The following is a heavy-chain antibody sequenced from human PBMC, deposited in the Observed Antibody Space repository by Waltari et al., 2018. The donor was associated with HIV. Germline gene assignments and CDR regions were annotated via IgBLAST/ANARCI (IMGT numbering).Heavy chain of an antibody. Sequence: QVQLVQSGAEVKKPGPSVKVSCKASGYTFTGYYTTWVRQAPGQGLEWMGWINPNSGGTNYAQKFQGWVTMTRDTSISTAYMELSRLRSDDTAVYYCAREDISSSYYYGMDVWGQGTTVTVSS. CDR2: INPNSGGT. D-gene: IGHD6-6*01. CDR1: GYTFTGYY. V-gene: IGHV1-2*04. J-gene: IGHJ6*02. CDR3: AREDISSSYYYGMDV.